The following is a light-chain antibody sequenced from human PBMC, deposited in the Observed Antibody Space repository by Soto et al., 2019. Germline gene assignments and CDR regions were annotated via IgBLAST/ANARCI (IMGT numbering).Light chain of an antibody. Sequence: ERVRTQSAGTLCLSPGERATVSCRASQSVSSNYLAWYQQKPGQAPRLLIYGASSRATGIPDRFSGSGSGTDFTLTISRLEPEDFAVYYCQQYGRSPWTFGQGTKVDIK. J-gene: IGKJ1*01. CDR1: QSVSSNY. CDR3: QQYGRSPWT. V-gene: IGKV3-20*01. CDR2: GAS.